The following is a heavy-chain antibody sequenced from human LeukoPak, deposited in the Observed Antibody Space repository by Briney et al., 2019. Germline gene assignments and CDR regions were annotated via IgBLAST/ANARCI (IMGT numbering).Heavy chain of an antibody. Sequence: SETLSLTCTISGGSISTYYWSWIRQPPGKGLEWIGYIYYSVSTNYNPSLKSRVSISVDTSKNQFSLKLISVTAADTAVYYCAREGGSYSDFAYWGQGTLVTVSS. CDR1: GGSISTYY. CDR2: IYYSVST. D-gene: IGHD1-26*01. CDR3: AREGGSYSDFAY. V-gene: IGHV4-59*01. J-gene: IGHJ4*02.